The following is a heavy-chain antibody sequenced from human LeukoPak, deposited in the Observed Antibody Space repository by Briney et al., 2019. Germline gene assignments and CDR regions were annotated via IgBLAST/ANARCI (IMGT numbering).Heavy chain of an antibody. J-gene: IGHJ4*02. CDR1: GYSISSGYY. CDR3: ASRAGYYYDY. V-gene: IGHV4-38-2*01. CDR2: IYHSGST. D-gene: IGHD5-24*01. Sequence: SETLSLTCAVSGYSISSGYYCGWIRQPPGKGLEWIGSIYHSGSTYYNPSLKSRVTISVDTSKNQFSLKLSSVTAADTAVYYCASRAGYYYDYWGQGTLVTVSS.